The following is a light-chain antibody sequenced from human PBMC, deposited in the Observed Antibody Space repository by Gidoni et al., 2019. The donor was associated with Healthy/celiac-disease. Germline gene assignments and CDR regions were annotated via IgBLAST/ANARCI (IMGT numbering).Light chain of an antibody. CDR2: AAS. J-gene: IGKJ3*01. CDR3: QQSYSTPL. V-gene: IGKV1-39*01. CDR1: QSISSY. Sequence: DIQMTQSPSSLSASVGDRVTITCRASQSISSYLNWYQQKPGKAPKLLIYAASSLQSGVPSRLSGSCSGTDFTLTSSRLPPEDFATYYCQQSYSTPLFGPGTKVDIK.